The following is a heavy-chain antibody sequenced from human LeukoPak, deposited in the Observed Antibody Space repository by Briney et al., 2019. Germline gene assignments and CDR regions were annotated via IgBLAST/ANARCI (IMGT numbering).Heavy chain of an antibody. CDR2: IYTSGST. J-gene: IGHJ3*02. Sequence: SETLSLTCTVSGGSISSGSYYWSWIRQPAGKGLEWIGRIYTSGSTNYNPSLKSRVTISVDTSKNQFSLKLSSVTAADTAVYCCARDPRHDYGVYDFRDAFDIWGQGTMVTVSS. D-gene: IGHD4-17*01. V-gene: IGHV4-61*02. CDR3: ARDPRHDYGVYDFRDAFDI. CDR1: GGSISSGSYY.